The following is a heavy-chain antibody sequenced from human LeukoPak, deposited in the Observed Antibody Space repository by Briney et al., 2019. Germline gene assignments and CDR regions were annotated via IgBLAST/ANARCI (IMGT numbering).Heavy chain of an antibody. Sequence: SSETLSLACTVSGGSISSGDYYWSWIRQPPGKGLEWIGYIYYSGSTYYNPSLKSRVTISVDTSKNQFSLKLSSVTVADTAVYYCASAYSNYTLDYYYYGMDVWGQGTTVTVSS. CDR2: IYYSGST. D-gene: IGHD4-11*01. CDR1: GGSISSGDYY. J-gene: IGHJ6*02. V-gene: IGHV4-30-4*01. CDR3: ASAYSNYTLDYYYYGMDV.